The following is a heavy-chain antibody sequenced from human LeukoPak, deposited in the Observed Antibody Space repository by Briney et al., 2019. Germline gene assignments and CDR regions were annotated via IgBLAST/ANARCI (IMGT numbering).Heavy chain of an antibody. Sequence: SETLSLTCIIAGGSIGPYYWSWIRQAAGKGPEWIGRIYTTGTADYNPSLKGRVFLSVDTSKNQFSLKVTSVTAAGTAVYYCARDHSSSSWMDSFEIWGPGTKVTVSS. CDR1: GGSIGPYY. V-gene: IGHV4-4*07. J-gene: IGHJ3*02. CDR3: ARDHSSSSWMDSFEI. D-gene: IGHD6-6*01. CDR2: IYTTGTA.